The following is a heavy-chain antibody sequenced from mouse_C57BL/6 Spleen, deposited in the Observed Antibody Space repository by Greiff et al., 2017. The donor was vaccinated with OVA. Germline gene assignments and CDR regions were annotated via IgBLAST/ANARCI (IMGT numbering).Heavy chain of an antibody. CDR2: IWPGGGT. Sequence: VQLKESGPGLVAPSQSLSITCTVSGFSLTSYAISWVRQPPGKGLEWLGVIWPGGGTNYNSALKSRMSISTDNSKSQVFLKMNSLQTDDTARYYGARNGDGYYMAWFAYWGQGTLVTVSA. CDR1: GFSLTSYA. D-gene: IGHD2-3*01. J-gene: IGHJ3*01. CDR3: ARNGDGYYMAWFAY. V-gene: IGHV2-9-1*01.